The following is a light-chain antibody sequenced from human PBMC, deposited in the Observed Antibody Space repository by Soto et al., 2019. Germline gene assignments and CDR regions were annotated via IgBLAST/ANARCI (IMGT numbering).Light chain of an antibody. Sequence: QSVLTQPPSASGTPGQRVAISCSGSSSNIGSHTVNWYQQLPGTAPKLLIYGNDQRPSGVPDRFSGSKSGTSASLAINGLQPEDEADYYCAAWDDSLNGGVFGGGTKLTVL. J-gene: IGLJ3*02. CDR1: SSNIGSHT. V-gene: IGLV1-44*01. CDR2: GND. CDR3: AAWDDSLNGGV.